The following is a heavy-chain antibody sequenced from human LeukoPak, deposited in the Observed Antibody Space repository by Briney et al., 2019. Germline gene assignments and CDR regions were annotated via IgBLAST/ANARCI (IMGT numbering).Heavy chain of an antibody. Sequence: SETLSLTCIVSGDSISSSSYYWGWIRQSPGKNLEWLGSIYYTGTTHYNPSLKSRVTISVDTSKNQFSLNLSSVTAADTAVYYCARQEIGLRSFDPWGQGTLVTVSS. CDR2: IYYTGTT. J-gene: IGHJ5*02. D-gene: IGHD3/OR15-3a*01. CDR3: ARQEIGLRSFDP. CDR1: GDSISSSSYY. V-gene: IGHV4-39*01.